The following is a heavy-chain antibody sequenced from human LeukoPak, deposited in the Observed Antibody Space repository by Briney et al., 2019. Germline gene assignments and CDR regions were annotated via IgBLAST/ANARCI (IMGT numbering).Heavy chain of an antibody. V-gene: IGHV4-4*07. CDR2: IYISGST. CDR1: GGSISSYY. Sequence: SETLSLTCTVSGGSISSYYWSWIRQPAGEGLEWIGRIYISGSTNYNPSLRSRVTMSVDTSKNQFSLKLSSVTAADTAVYYCAREAAAGYNWFDPWSQGTLVTVSS. J-gene: IGHJ5*02. D-gene: IGHD6-13*01. CDR3: AREAAAGYNWFDP.